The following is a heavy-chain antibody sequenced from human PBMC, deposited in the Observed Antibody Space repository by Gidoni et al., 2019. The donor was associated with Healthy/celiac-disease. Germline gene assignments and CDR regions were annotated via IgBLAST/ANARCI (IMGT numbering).Heavy chain of an antibody. J-gene: IGHJ4*02. CDR1: GYTFTSYD. V-gene: IGHV1-8*01. D-gene: IGHD6-6*01. CDR2: MNPNSGNT. Sequence: QVQLVQSGAEVKKPGASVKVSCKASGYTFTSYDINCVRQATGQVLEWMGWMNPNSGNTGYAQKFQGRVTMTRNTAISTAYMALSSLRSEDTAVYYCARGRRVAARSVCGYYFDYWGQGTLVTVSS. CDR3: ARGRRVAARSVCGYYFDY.